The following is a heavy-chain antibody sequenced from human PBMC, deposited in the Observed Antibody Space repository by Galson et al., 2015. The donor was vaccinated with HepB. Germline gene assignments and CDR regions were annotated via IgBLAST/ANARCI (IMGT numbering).Heavy chain of an antibody. V-gene: IGHV1-46*04. D-gene: IGHD3-22*01. CDR3: ERITMIVVVIFNSYYYGMDV. Sequence: SVKVSCKASGYTFTSYYMHWVRQAPGQGLEWMGIINPSGGSTSYAQKLQGRVTMTRDTSTSTVYMELSSLRSEDMVVYSCERITMIVVVIFNSYYYGMDVWGQGTTVTVSS. CDR2: INPSGGST. J-gene: IGHJ6*02. CDR1: GYTFTSYY.